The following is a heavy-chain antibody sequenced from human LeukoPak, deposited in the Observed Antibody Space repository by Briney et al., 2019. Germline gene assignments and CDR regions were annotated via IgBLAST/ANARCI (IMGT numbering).Heavy chain of an antibody. CDR2: ISSSSAYI. CDR3: VRRYMATSAEDFDY. CDR1: GFSFNSHS. Sequence: PGGSLRLSCAASGFSFNSHSMNWVRQAPGKGLECVSSISSSSAYIYYTDSVKGRFTISRDNAKNSLYLQMNILRAEDTAVYYCVRRYMATSAEDFDYWGQGTLVTVFS. D-gene: IGHD3-16*02. V-gene: IGHV3-21*01. J-gene: IGHJ4*02.